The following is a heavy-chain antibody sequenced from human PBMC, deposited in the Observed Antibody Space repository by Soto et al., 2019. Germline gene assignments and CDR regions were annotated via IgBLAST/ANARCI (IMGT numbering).Heavy chain of an antibody. CDR1: DFIFLDYA. CDR2: ISRDGSNT. CDR3: TKDPSTGYADH. V-gene: IGHV3-23*01. Sequence: GGSLRLSCAASDFIFLDYAMTWVRQAPGKGLEWVSTISRDGSNTHYADSVKGRFTISRDNSKKTLYLEMSSLRGEDSAFYYCTKDPSTGYADHWGHGTVVTVSS. D-gene: IGHD3-9*01. J-gene: IGHJ4*01.